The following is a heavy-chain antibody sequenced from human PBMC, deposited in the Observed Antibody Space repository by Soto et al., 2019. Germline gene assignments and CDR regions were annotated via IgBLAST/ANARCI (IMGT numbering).Heavy chain of an antibody. J-gene: IGHJ4*02. CDR3: ARGDPVAGQFDH. CDR1: GFTFSSYA. V-gene: IGHV3-30-3*01. CDR2: ISYDGSNK. D-gene: IGHD6-19*01. Sequence: QVQLVESGGGVVQPGRSLRLSCAASGFTFSSYAMHWVRQAPGKGLEWVAVISYDGSNKYYADSVKGRFTISRDNSKNTLYLQMNSLRAEDTAVYYCARGDPVAGQFDHWGQGTLVTVSS.